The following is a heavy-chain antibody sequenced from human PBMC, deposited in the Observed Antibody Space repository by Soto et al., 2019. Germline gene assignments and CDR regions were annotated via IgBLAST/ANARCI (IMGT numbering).Heavy chain of an antibody. J-gene: IGHJ4*02. Sequence: QVQLVQSGAEVKKPGASVKVSCKASGYTFTSYAMHWVRQAPGQRLEWMGWINAGNGNTKYSQKCQGRVTITRDTSASTAYMELRSLRSEDTAVYFCARDLGGWPDYWGQGTLVTVSS. D-gene: IGHD2-15*01. CDR1: GYTFTSYA. CDR2: INAGNGNT. V-gene: IGHV1-3*01. CDR3: ARDLGGWPDY.